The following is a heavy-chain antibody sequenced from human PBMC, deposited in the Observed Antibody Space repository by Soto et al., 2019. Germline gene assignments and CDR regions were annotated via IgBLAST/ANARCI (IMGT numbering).Heavy chain of an antibody. CDR1: GFTFGDHA. CDR3: QYQLLTYYYGMDV. Sequence: PGGSLRLSCIGSGFTFGDHAMSWFRQAPGKGLEWVGFIRSKAYGGTTEYAASVKGRFTISRDDPNSIAYLQMNSLKTEDTAVYYCQYQLLTYYYGMDVWGQGTTVTVSS. V-gene: IGHV3-49*03. J-gene: IGHJ6*02. D-gene: IGHD2-2*01. CDR2: IRSKAYGGTT.